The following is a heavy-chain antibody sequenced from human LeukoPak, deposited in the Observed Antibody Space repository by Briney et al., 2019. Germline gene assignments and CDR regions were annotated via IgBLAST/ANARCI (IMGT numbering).Heavy chain of an antibody. V-gene: IGHV3-20*04. J-gene: IGHJ4*02. Sequence: TGGSLRLSCAASGFTFDDYGMKWVRQAPGKGLEWVSGINWNGGSTGYADSVKGRFTISRDNAKNSLYLQMNSLRAEDTAVYYCASHITDPTGGYWGQGTLVTVSS. CDR2: INWNGGST. D-gene: IGHD3-10*01. CDR1: GFTFDDYG. CDR3: ASHITDPTGGY.